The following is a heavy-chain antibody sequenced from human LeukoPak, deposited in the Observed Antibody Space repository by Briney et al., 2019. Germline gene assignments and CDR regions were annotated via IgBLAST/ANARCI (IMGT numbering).Heavy chain of an antibody. CDR3: ARGDYYYMDV. Sequence: PSETLSLTCTVSGGSISTSNYYWGWIRQPPGKGLEWIGNIFYSGSTYYSPSLKSRVTISVDKSKNQFSLKLSSVTAADTAMYYCARGDYYYMDVWGKGTTVTISS. CDR2: IFYSGST. V-gene: IGHV4-39*07. J-gene: IGHJ6*03. CDR1: GGSISTSNYY.